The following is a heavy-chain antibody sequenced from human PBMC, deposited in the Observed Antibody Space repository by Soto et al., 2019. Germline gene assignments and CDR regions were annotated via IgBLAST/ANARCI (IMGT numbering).Heavy chain of an antibody. Sequence: TLSLTCTVSGGSISSGGYYWSWIRQHPGKGLEWIGYIYYSGSTYYNPSLKSRVTISVDTSKNQFSLELSSVTAADTAVYYCARTRYYDILTGYSPYGWFDPWGQGTLVTVSS. CDR3: ARTRYYDILTGYSPYGWFDP. D-gene: IGHD3-9*01. CDR1: GGSISSGGYY. V-gene: IGHV4-31*03. CDR2: IYYSGST. J-gene: IGHJ5*02.